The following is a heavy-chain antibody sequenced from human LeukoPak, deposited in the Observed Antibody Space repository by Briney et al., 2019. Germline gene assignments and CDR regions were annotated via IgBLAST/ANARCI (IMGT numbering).Heavy chain of an antibody. J-gene: IGHJ6*03. CDR2: IYYSGST. CDR1: GGSISSSSYY. V-gene: IGHV4-39*01. Sequence: PSETLSLTCTVSGGSISSSSYYWGWIRQPPGKGLEWIGSIYYSGSTYYNPSLKSRVTISVDTSKNQFSLKLSSVTAADTAVYYCARLPRTMTNYYYYYMDVWGKGTTVTISS. D-gene: IGHD3-22*01. CDR3: ARLPRTMTNYYYYYMDV.